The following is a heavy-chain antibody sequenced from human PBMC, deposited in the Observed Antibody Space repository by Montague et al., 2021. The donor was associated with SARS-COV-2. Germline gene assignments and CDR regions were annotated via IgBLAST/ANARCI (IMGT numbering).Heavy chain of an antibody. J-gene: IGHJ4*02. CDR3: ASLPRITIFGVVIHFDY. V-gene: IGHV4-34*01. D-gene: IGHD3-3*01. CDR2: IYHSGST. CDR1: GGSFSGYY. Sequence: SETLSLTCAVYGGSFSGYYWSWIRQPPGKGLEWIGEIYHSGSTNYNPSXXSRVTVSVDKSKNQFSLKLSSVTAADTAVYYCASLPRITIFGVVIHFDYWGQGTLVTVSS.